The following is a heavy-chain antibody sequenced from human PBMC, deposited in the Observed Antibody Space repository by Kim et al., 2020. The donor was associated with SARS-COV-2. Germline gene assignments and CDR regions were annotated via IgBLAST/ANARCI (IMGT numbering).Heavy chain of an antibody. CDR3: AKDLEIAAGSFDY. Sequence: YAQGFTGRFVFSLDTSVSTAYLQISSLKAEDTAVYYCAKDLEIAAGSFDYWGQGTLVTVSS. D-gene: IGHD6-13*01. V-gene: IGHV7-4-1*02. J-gene: IGHJ4*02.